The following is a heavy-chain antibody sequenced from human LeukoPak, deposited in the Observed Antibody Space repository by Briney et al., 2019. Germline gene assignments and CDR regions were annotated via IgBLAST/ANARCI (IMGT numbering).Heavy chain of an antibody. CDR3: ARAGLIQLWLEVDAFDI. J-gene: IGHJ3*02. D-gene: IGHD5-18*01. CDR1: GYTFTSYG. CDR2: ISAYNGNT. Sequence: ASVKVSCKASGYTFTSYGISWVRQAPGQGLEWMGWISAYNGNTNYAQKLQGRVTMTTDTSTSTAYMELRSLRSDDTAVYYCARAGLIQLWLEVDAFDIWGQGTMVTVSS. V-gene: IGHV1-18*01.